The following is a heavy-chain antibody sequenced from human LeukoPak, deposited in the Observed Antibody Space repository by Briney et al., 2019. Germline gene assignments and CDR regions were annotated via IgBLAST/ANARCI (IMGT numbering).Heavy chain of an antibody. CDR1: GGSISGYY. Sequence: SETLSLTCTVSGGSISGYYWSWIRQPPGKGLEWIGYIYYSGSTNYNPSLKSRVTISVDMSKNQFSLKLTSVTAADTAVYFCAKHFVFVYGGSSFDYWGQGTLVTVSS. V-gene: IGHV4-59*08. CDR2: IYYSGST. CDR3: AKHFVFVYGGSSFDY. D-gene: IGHD2-8*01. J-gene: IGHJ4*02.